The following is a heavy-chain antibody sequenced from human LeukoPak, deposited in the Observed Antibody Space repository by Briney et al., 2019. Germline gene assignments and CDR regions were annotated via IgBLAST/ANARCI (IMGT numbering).Heavy chain of an antibody. J-gene: IGHJ4*02. Sequence: ASVKVSCKASGYTFTSYDINWVRQATGQGLEWMGWMNPNSGNTGYAQKFQGRVTMTRNTSISTAYMELSSLRSEDTAVYYCARVVRGVRYFDYWGQGTLVTVSS. V-gene: IGHV1-8*01. D-gene: IGHD3-10*01. CDR2: MNPNSGNT. CDR1: GYTFTSYD. CDR3: ARVVRGVRYFDY.